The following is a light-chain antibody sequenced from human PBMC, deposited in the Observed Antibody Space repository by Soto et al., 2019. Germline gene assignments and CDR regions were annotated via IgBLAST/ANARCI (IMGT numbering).Light chain of an antibody. CDR2: GAS. CDR3: QQYGSSPQT. V-gene: IGKV3-20*01. Sequence: EIVLTQSPGTLSLSPGERATLSCRASQSVSSSYLAWYQQKPGQAPRLLSYGASSRATGIPDRFSGSGSGTHFTLTISRLEPEDFAVYYCQQYGSSPQTFGQGTKVEIK. CDR1: QSVSSSY. J-gene: IGKJ1*01.